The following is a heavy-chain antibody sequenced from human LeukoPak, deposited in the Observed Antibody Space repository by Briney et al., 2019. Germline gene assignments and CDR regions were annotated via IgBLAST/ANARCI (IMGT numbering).Heavy chain of an antibody. CDR1: GFTFSSYE. D-gene: IGHD6-19*01. J-gene: IGHJ3*02. CDR3: ARGFIAVYHAFDI. CDR2: ISSSGSTI. Sequence: GSLRLSCAASGFTFSSYEMNWVRQAPGKGLEWVSYISSSGSTIYYADSVKGRFTISRDNAKNSLYLQMNSLIAEDTAVYYCARGFIAVYHAFDIWGQGTMVTVSS. V-gene: IGHV3-48*03.